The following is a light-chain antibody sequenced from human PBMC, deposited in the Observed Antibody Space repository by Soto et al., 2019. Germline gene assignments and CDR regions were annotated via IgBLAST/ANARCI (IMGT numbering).Light chain of an antibody. CDR1: SSDVGGYNY. Sequence: QSALTQPASVSGSPGQSITISCTGTSSDVGGYNYVSWYQQHPGKAPKLMIYDVSNRPSGVSNRYSGSKSGNTASLTISGLQAEDEADYYCSSYTSRVVFGGGTKLPS. CDR2: DVS. V-gene: IGLV2-14*01. CDR3: SSYTSRVV. J-gene: IGLJ2*01.